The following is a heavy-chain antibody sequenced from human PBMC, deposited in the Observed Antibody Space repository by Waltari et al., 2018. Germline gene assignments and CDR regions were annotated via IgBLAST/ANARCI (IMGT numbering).Heavy chain of an antibody. CDR3: ARGAAAGSGPLIDY. CDR1: GYPIGSGFY. Sequence: QVQLHESGPGLGKPSETLSLTCAVSGYPIGSGFYWGWIRQPPGKDLEWIGSVSHSGNTYYNPSLKSRLSISADTSNNQLSLKLSSVTAADTAVYYCARGAAAGSGPLIDYWGQGILVTVSS. CDR2: VSHSGNT. V-gene: IGHV4-38-2*01. J-gene: IGHJ4*02. D-gene: IGHD6-13*01.